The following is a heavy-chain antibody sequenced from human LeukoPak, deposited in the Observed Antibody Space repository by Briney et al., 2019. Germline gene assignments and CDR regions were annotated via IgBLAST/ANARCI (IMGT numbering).Heavy chain of an antibody. J-gene: IGHJ6*03. V-gene: IGHV4-4*07. D-gene: IGHD6-6*01. CDR1: GGSISSYY. CDR2: IYTSGST. CDR3: ARIHRSSSPRVYYYYMDV. Sequence: SETLSLTCTVSGGSISSYYWSWIRQPAGKGLEWIGRIYTSGSTNYNPSLKSRVTMSVDTSKNKFSFQQSSGTAADTAVYYCARIHRSSSPRVYYYYMDVWGKGTTVSVSS.